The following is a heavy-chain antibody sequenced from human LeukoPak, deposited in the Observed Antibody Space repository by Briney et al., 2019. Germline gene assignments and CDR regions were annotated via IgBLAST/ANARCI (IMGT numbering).Heavy chain of an antibody. CDR1: GGTFSSYA. Sequence: SVKVSCKASGGTFSSYAISWVRQAPGQGLEWMGGIIPIFGTANYAQKFQGRVTITTDESTSTAYMELSSLRSEDTAVYYCARDPTSGYSSGGDYCGQGTLVTVSS. CDR3: ARDPTSGYSSGGDY. CDR2: IIPIFGTA. J-gene: IGHJ4*02. V-gene: IGHV1-69*05. D-gene: IGHD6-19*01.